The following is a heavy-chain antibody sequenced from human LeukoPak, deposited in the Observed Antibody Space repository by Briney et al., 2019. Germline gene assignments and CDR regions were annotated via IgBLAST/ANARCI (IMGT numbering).Heavy chain of an antibody. CDR3: ARAGEASRGHYQGFDF. V-gene: IGHV3-11*04. Sequence: GGSLRLACAVSGFTFSDHYMGWIRQAPGKGLECVSYITDNGRKTYYADSVKGRFTISRDNAKNSLYLQMNRLRVEDTAVYYCARAGEASRGHYQGFDFWGQGTLVTVSS. CDR1: GFTFSDHY. CDR2: ITDNGRKT. D-gene: IGHD3-22*01. J-gene: IGHJ4*02.